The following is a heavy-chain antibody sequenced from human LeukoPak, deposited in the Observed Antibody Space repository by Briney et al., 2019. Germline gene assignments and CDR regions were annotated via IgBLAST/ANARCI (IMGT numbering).Heavy chain of an antibody. D-gene: IGHD3-10*01. CDR1: GYTFTSYD. CDR3: ARVTYYYGSGSYYTSDY. Sequence: ASVKVSCKASGYTFTSYDINWVRQATGQGLEWMGWMNPNSGNTGYAQKFQGRVTTTRNTSISTAYMELSSLRSEDTAVYYCARVTYYYGSGSYYTSDYWGQGTLVTVSS. CDR2: MNPNSGNT. J-gene: IGHJ4*02. V-gene: IGHV1-8*01.